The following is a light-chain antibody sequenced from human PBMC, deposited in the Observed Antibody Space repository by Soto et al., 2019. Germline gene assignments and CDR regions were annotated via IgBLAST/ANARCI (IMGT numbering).Light chain of an antibody. CDR2: SSN. CDR1: SASVSGSHY. CDR3: MVYVGGGISV. V-gene: IGLV8-61*01. Sequence: QTVVTQEPSLSVSPGGTVTLTCALSSASVSGSHYTSWYQQTPGQAPRTLIYSSNIRSSGVPDRFSGSISGNEAALTITGAQADDECDYYCMVYVGGGISVFGGGTQLTVL. J-gene: IGLJ7*01.